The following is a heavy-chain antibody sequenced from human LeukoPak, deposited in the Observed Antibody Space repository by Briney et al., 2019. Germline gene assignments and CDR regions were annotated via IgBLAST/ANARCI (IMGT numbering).Heavy chain of an antibody. CDR3: ARDQGLGRAFDI. CDR1: GFTFSSYS. Sequence: GGSLRLSCAASGFTFSSYSMNWVRQAPGKGLEWVSSISSSSSYIYYADSVKGRFTISRDNAKNSLYLQMNSLRAEDTAVYYCARDQGLGRAFDIWGRGTTVTVSS. V-gene: IGHV3-21*01. CDR2: ISSSSSYI. J-gene: IGHJ3*02.